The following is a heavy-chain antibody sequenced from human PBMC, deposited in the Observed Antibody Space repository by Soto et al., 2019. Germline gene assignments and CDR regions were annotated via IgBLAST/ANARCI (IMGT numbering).Heavy chain of an antibody. D-gene: IGHD3-16*01. CDR2: ISWNSGSI. Sequence: LSCAASGFTFDDYAMHWVRQAPGKGLEWVSGISWNSGSIGYADSVKGRFTISRDNAKNSLYLQMNSLRAEDTALYYCAKDISPWGPARGMDVWGQGTTVTVSS. CDR1: GFTFDDYA. V-gene: IGHV3-9*01. J-gene: IGHJ6*02. CDR3: AKDISPWGPARGMDV.